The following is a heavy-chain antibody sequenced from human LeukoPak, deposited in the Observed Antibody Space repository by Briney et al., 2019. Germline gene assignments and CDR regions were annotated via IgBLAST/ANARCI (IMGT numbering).Heavy chain of an antibody. CDR2: INWNGGST. J-gene: IGHJ3*02. CDR1: GFTFDDYG. Sequence: TGGSLRLSCAASGFTFDDYGMSWVRQAPGKGLEWVSGINWNGGSTGYADSVKGRFTISRDNAKNSLYLQMNSLRAEDTALYHCARGDPYYDSGGDAFDIWGQGTMVTVSS. D-gene: IGHD3-22*01. V-gene: IGHV3-20*01. CDR3: ARGDPYYDSGGDAFDI.